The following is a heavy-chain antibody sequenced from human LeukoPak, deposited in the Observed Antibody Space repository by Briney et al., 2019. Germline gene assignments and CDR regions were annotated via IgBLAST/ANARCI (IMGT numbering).Heavy chain of an antibody. Sequence: PSETLSLTCTVSGGSISSSSYYWGWIRQPPRKGQEWIGSIYYSGSTYYNPSLKSRVTISVDTSKNQFSLKLSSVTAADTAVYYCASSPYYDILTGYYSPVQDAFDIWGQGTMVTVSS. CDR3: ASSPYYDILTGYYSPVQDAFDI. V-gene: IGHV4-39*01. D-gene: IGHD3-9*01. J-gene: IGHJ3*02. CDR2: IYYSGST. CDR1: GGSISSSSYY.